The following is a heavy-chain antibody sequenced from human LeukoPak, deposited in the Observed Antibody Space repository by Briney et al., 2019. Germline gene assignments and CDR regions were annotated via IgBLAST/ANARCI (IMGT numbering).Heavy chain of an antibody. CDR3: ATTYSYTSGGYDY. D-gene: IGHD5-18*01. Sequence: SETLSLTCTVSGGSISGSSYHWGWIRQSPGKGLEWIGSINYSGTTYYNPSLESRVTISVDTSKNQFSLKVSSVTAADTAVYYCATTYSYTSGGYDYWGQGTLVTVSS. CDR1: GGSISGSSYH. J-gene: IGHJ4*02. V-gene: IGHV4-39*01. CDR2: INYSGTT.